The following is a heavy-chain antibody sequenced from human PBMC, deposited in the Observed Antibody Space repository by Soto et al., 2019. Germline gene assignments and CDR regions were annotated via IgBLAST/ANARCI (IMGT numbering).Heavy chain of an antibody. CDR3: ARPDILTAYYAFDX. J-gene: IGHJ4*02. D-gene: IGHD3-9*01. CDR1: GGTFSSYA. CDR2: IIPIFGTA. V-gene: IGHV1-69*13. Sequence: ASVKVSCKASGGTFSSYAISWVRQAPGQGIEWMGGIIPIFGTANYEKKFQGRVTINEDESTRTAYMELSSLRSEDTAVYYCARPDILTAYYAFDXWGQGTLFTVSX.